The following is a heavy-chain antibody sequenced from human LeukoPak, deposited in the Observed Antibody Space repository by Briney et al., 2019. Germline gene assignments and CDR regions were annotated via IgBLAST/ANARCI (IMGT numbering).Heavy chain of an antibody. CDR2: INPNSGGT. CDR1: GYTFTGYY. V-gene: IGHV1-2*02. J-gene: IGHJ4*02. D-gene: IGHD3-22*01. Sequence: ASVKVSCKASGYTFTGYYVHWVRQAPGQGLEWMGWINPNSGGTNYAQKFQGRVTMTRDTSISTAYMELGRLRSDDTAVYYCAREIVKGYYYDSSGYYYGDYWGQGTLVTVSS. CDR3: AREIVKGYYYDSSGYYYGDY.